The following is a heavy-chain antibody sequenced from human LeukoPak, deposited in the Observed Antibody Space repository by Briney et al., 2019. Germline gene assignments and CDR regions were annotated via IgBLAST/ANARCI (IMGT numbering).Heavy chain of an antibody. CDR1: GGSFSGYY. CDR3: ASMGYTYGHNYYYMDV. D-gene: IGHD5-18*01. Sequence: SETLSLTCAVYGGSFSGYYWSWIRQPPGKGLEWIGEINHSGSTNYNPSLKSRVTISVDTSKNQFSLKVSSVTAADTAVYYCASMGYTYGHNYYYMDVWGEGITVTISS. CDR2: INHSGST. V-gene: IGHV4-34*01. J-gene: IGHJ6*03.